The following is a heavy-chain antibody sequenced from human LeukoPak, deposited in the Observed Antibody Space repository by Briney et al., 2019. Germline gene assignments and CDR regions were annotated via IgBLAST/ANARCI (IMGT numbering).Heavy chain of an antibody. Sequence: GGSLRLSCAASKFTFSSYSMNWVRQAPGKGLEWASSISSSSSYIYYADSVKGRFTISRDNAKSSLYLQMNSLRAEDTAVYYCARDPCSGGSCYIDYWGQGTLVTVSS. D-gene: IGHD2-15*01. V-gene: IGHV3-21*01. J-gene: IGHJ4*02. CDR2: ISSSSSYI. CDR3: ARDPCSGGSCYIDY. CDR1: KFTFSSYS.